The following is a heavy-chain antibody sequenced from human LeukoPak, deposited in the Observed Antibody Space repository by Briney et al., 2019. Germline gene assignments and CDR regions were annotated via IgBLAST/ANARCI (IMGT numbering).Heavy chain of an antibody. CDR3: TSGGDYFLGAFDI. J-gene: IGHJ3*02. D-gene: IGHD4-17*01. V-gene: IGHV3-49*04. CDR2: IRSKDNDGTT. CDR1: GFTFGDYA. Sequence: GGSLRLSCTGSGFTFGDYAISWVRQAPGKGLEWLGFIRSKDNDGTTDYAASVKGRFIISRDDSKSIAFLQMNDLKTEDTAVYYCTSGGDYFLGAFDIWGQGTMVTVSS.